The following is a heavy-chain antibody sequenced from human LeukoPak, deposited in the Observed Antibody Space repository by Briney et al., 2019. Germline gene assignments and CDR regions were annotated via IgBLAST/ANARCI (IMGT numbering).Heavy chain of an antibody. CDR3: AKDSNYGGNLFDY. D-gene: IGHD4-23*01. Sequence: GGSLRLSCAASGFTFSDYYMSWIRQAPGKGLEWVSYISSSGTTIYNADSVKGRFTISRDNAKNSLFLQMNSLRAEDTAVYYCAKDSNYGGNLFDYWGQGTLVTVSS. CDR2: ISSSGTTI. J-gene: IGHJ4*02. CDR1: GFTFSDYY. V-gene: IGHV3-11*04.